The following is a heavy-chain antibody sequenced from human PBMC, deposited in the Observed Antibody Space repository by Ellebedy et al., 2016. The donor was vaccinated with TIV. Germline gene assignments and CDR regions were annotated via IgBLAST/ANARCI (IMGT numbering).Heavy chain of an antibody. J-gene: IGHJ6*02. CDR1: RFSFSSYW. V-gene: IGHV3-7*03. Sequence: GGSLRLSCAASRFSFSSYWMSWVRQAPGKGLEWVANIYVDGSKKNYVESVKGRFTISRDNAKNSLYLQMKSLRVDDTAVYYCARDGAYGDYSPGYYGMDVWGQGTTVIVSS. CDR2: IYVDGSKK. CDR3: ARDGAYGDYSPGYYGMDV. D-gene: IGHD4-17*01.